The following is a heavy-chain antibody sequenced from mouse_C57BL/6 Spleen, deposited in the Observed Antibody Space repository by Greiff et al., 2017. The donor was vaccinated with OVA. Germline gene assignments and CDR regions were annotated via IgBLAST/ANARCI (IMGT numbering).Heavy chain of an antibody. CDR1: GYTFTSYW. CDR3: ARRLKVYFDY. CDR2: IDPSDSYT. J-gene: IGHJ2*01. D-gene: IGHD1-3*01. Sequence: VKLQQPGAELVMPGASVKLSCKASGYTFTSYWMHWVKQRPGQGLEWIGEIDPSDSYTNYNQKFKGKSTLTVDKSSSTAYMQLSSLTSEDSAVYYCARRLKVYFDYWGQGTTLTVSS. V-gene: IGHV1-69*01.